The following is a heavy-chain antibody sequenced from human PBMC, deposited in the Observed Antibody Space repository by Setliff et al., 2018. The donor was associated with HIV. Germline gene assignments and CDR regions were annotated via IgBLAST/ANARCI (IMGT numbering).Heavy chain of an antibody. CDR2: THYSGSS. CDR1: GGFISNHY. CDR3: ARDVGLCGVDCWPYFYFDL. Sequence: PSETLSLTCTISGGFISNHYWNWIRQPPGKGLEWIGSTHYSGSSYYSPSLKSRVTISLDTSKNQFSLKLSSMTAADTAVYYCARDVGLCGVDCWPYFYFDLWGRGNLGTVSS. D-gene: IGHD2-21*02. V-gene: IGHV4-59*11. J-gene: IGHJ2*01.